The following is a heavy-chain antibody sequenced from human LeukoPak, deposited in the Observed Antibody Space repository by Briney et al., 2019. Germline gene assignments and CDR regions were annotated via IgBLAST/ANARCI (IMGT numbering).Heavy chain of an antibody. Sequence: ASVKVSCKTSGYTFTGYYMHWVRQAPGQGLEWMGRINPKSGGTDYAQKFQGRVTMTRDTSISTAYMELSRLRSDDTAVYYCAASIALTGNFFDYWGQGTLVTVS. CDR2: INPKSGGT. CDR3: AASIALTGNFFDY. CDR1: GYTFTGYY. V-gene: IGHV1-2*06. J-gene: IGHJ4*02. D-gene: IGHD6-19*01.